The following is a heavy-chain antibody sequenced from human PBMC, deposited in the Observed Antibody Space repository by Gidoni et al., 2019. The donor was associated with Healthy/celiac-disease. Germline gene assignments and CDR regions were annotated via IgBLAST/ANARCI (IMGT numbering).Heavy chain of an antibody. CDR2: IWYDGSNK. CDR3: ARESLTYDSSGYYYGY. V-gene: IGHV3-33*01. J-gene: IGHJ4*02. D-gene: IGHD3-22*01. CDR1: GFTFSSYG. Sequence: QLQLVESVGGVVKPGRSLGLSCAASGFTFSSYGMHWVRQAPGQGLEWVAVIWYDGSNKYYADSVKGRFTISRDNSKNTLYLQMNSLRAEDTAVYYCARESLTYDSSGYYYGYWGQGTLVTVSS.